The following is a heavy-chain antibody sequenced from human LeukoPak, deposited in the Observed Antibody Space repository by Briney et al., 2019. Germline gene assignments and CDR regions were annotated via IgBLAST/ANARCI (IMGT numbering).Heavy chain of an antibody. CDR2: IIPIFGTA. CDR3: ASIYYDSSGYYYGYFDF. CDR1: GGTFSSYA. D-gene: IGHD3-22*01. V-gene: IGHV1-69*05. J-gene: IGHJ4*02. Sequence: SVKVSCKASGGTFSSYAISWVRQAPGQGLEWTGGIIPIFGTANYAQKFQGRVTITTDESTSTAYMELSSLRSEDTAVYYCASIYYDSSGYYYGYFDFWGQGTLVTVSS.